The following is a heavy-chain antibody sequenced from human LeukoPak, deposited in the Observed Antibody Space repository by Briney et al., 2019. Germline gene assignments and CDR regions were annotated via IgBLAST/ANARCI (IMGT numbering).Heavy chain of an antibody. CDR3: AKDVTQIAVAGYFDY. Sequence: GGSLRLSCVASGFAFRNNAMNWVRQAPGKGLEWVSLISDSGGSTNYADSVKGRFTISRDNSKNTLYLQMNTLRAEDTAIYYCAKDVTQIAVAGYFDYWGQGTLVTVSS. D-gene: IGHD6-19*01. CDR1: GFAFRNNA. V-gene: IGHV3-23*01. CDR2: ISDSGGST. J-gene: IGHJ4*02.